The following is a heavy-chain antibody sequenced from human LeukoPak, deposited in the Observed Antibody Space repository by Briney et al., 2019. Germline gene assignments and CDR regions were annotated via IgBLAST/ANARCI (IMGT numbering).Heavy chain of an antibody. V-gene: IGHV4-34*01. CDR3: ARGLSGLTDV. J-gene: IGHJ6*02. D-gene: IGHD6-19*01. Sequence: SETLSLTCAVYGGSFSGYYWSWIRQPPGKGLEWIGEINHSGSTNYNPPLKSRVTISVDTSKNQFSLKLSSVTAADTAVYYCARGLSGLTDVWGQGTTVTASS. CDR1: GGSFSGYY. CDR2: INHSGST.